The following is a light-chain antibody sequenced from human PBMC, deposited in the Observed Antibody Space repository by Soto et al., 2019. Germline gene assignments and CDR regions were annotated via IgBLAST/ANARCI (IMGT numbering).Light chain of an antibody. J-gene: IGKJ5*01. CDR3: QQYGSSPIT. Sequence: EIVLTQSPGTLSLSPGERATLSCKASQSVSSDYLAWYQQKPGQAPRLLIYGASTRATGTPDRFSGSGSGTAFSLTINRLAPEDFAVYYCQQYGSSPITFGQGTRLEIK. V-gene: IGKV3-20*01. CDR2: GAS. CDR1: QSVSSDY.